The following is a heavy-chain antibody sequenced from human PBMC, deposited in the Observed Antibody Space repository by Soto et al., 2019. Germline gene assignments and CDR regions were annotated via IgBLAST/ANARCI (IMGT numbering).Heavy chain of an antibody. V-gene: IGHV1-18*01. D-gene: IGHD3-22*01. CDR2: ISAYNGNT. J-gene: IGHJ5*02. CDR1: GYTFTSYG. Sequence: QVQLVQSGAEVKKPGASVKVSCKASGYTFTSYGISWVRQAPGQGLEWMGWISAYNGNTNYAQKLQGRVTMTTDTPTSTAYMELRSLRSDDTAVYYCARDLFGYYDRSGYANWFDPWGQGTLVTVSS. CDR3: ARDLFGYYDRSGYANWFDP.